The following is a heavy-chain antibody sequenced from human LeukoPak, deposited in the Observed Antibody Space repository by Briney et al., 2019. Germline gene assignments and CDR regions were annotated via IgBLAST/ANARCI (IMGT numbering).Heavy chain of an antibody. J-gene: IGHJ6*03. V-gene: IGHV1-8*01. CDR3: ARGYDFWSGYTPTQYYYYYYMDV. CDR1: GYTFTSYD. CDR2: MNPNSGNT. D-gene: IGHD3-3*01. Sequence: ASVKVSCKASGYTFTSYDINWVRQATGQGLEWMGWMNPNSGNTGYAQKFQGRVTMTRNTSISTAYMELSSLRSEDTAVYYCARGYDFWSGYTPTQYYYYYYMDVWGKGTTVTVSS.